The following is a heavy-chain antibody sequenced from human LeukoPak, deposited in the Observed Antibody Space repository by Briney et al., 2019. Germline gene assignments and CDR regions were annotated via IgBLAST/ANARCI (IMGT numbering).Heavy chain of an antibody. CDR2: ISSSSSTI. D-gene: IGHD3-10*01. CDR1: GFTFSSYS. V-gene: IGHV3-48*01. J-gene: IGHJ4*02. Sequence: PGGSLRLSCAASGFTFSSYSMNWVRQAPGKGLEWVSYISSSSSTIYYADSVKGRFTISRDNAKNSLYLQMNSLRAEDTAVYYCARGGEDGNYWGQGTLVTVSS. CDR3: ARGGEDGNY.